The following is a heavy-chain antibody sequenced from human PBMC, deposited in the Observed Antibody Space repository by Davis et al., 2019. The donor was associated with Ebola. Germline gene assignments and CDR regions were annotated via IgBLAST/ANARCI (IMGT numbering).Heavy chain of an antibody. Sequence: PSETLSLTCTVSGGSVSSGSNYWSWIRQPPGKGLEWIGYVYYSGTTNYNPSLMSRVTISVDTSKNQFSLKLTSVTAADTAVYYCARRDFWSSYIDYWGQGTLVTVSS. V-gene: IGHV4-61*01. D-gene: IGHD3-3*01. J-gene: IGHJ4*02. CDR2: VYYSGTT. CDR3: ARRDFWSSYIDY. CDR1: GGSVSSGSNY.